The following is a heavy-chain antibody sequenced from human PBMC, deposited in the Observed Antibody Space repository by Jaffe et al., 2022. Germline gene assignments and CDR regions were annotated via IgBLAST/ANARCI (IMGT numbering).Heavy chain of an antibody. CDR3: ARHRMTGIAAAGFVNWFDP. Sequence: QVQLQESGPGLVKPSETLSLTCAVSGYSISSGYYWGWIRQPPGKGLEWIGSIYHSGSTYYNPSLKSRVTISVDTSKNQFSLKLSSVTAADTAVYYCARHRMTGIAAAGFVNWFDPWGQGTLVTVSS. V-gene: IGHV4-38-2*01. J-gene: IGHJ5*02. CDR1: GYSISSGYY. D-gene: IGHD6-13*01. CDR2: IYHSGST.